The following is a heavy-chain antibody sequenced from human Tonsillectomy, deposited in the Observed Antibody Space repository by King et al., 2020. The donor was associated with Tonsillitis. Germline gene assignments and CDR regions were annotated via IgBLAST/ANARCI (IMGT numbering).Heavy chain of an antibody. CDR3: AKDQGSGSGCGY. CDR1: GFTFSSYG. V-gene: IGHV3-30*18. D-gene: IGHD3-10*01. Sequence: VQLVESGGGVVQPGRSLRLSCAASGFTFSSYGMHWVRQAPGKGLEWVAVISYDGSNKYYADSVKGRFTISRDNSKNTLYLQMNSLRAEDTAVYYCAKDQGSGSGCGYWGQGTLVTVSS. CDR2: ISYDGSNK. J-gene: IGHJ4*02.